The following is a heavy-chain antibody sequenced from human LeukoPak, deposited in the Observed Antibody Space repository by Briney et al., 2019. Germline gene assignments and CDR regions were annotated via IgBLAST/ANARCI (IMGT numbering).Heavy chain of an antibody. J-gene: IGHJ4*02. CDR3: ARGIAAAIVATHYIDY. D-gene: IGHD5-12*01. CDR2: INHSGST. CDR1: GGSFSGYY. V-gene: IGHV4-34*01. Sequence: SETLSLTCAVYGGSFSGYYWSWIRQPPGKGLGWIGEINHSGSTNYNPSLKSRVTISVDTSKNQFSLKLSSVTAADTAVYYCARGIAAAIVATHYIDYWGQGTLVTVSS.